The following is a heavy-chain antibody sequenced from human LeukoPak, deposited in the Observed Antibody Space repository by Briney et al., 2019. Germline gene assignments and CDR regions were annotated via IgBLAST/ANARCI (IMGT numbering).Heavy chain of an antibody. CDR2: ISSSGRTI. CDR1: GFTFSDYY. V-gene: IGHV3-11*01. Sequence: GGSLRLSCAASGFTFSDYYMSWIRQAPGKGLEWVSYISSSGRTIYYADSVKGRFTISRDNAKNSLYLQMNSLRAEDTAVYYCARSSSSHYYYYGMDVWGQGTRSPSP. D-gene: IGHD6-13*01. J-gene: IGHJ6*02. CDR3: ARSSSSHYYYYGMDV.